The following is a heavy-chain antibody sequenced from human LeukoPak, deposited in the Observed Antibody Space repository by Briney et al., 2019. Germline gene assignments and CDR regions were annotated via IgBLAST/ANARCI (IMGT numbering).Heavy chain of an antibody. CDR1: GGSISSYY. V-gene: IGHV4-59*08. CDR3: ARVKGRLSWFDP. Sequence: SETLSLTCTVSGGSISSYYWSWIRQPPGKGLKWIGNIYYSGYTTYSPSLRSRVTISVDTSKNQFSLKLSSVTAADTAVYYCARVKGRLSWFDPWGQGTLFTVSS. J-gene: IGHJ5*02. CDR2: IYYSGYT.